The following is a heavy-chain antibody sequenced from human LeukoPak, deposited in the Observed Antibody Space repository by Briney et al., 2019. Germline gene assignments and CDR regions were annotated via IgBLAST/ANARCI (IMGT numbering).Heavy chain of an antibody. CDR3: ARIGWYSSSWYFDY. CDR2: IKHDGSEK. J-gene: IGHJ4*02. D-gene: IGHD6-13*01. V-gene: IGHV3-7*04. Sequence: PGGSLRLSCAASGFTFSSYWMSWVRQAPGKGLEWVANIKHDGSEKYYVDSVKGRFTISSDNAKNSLYLQMNSLRAEDTAVYYCARIGWYSSSWYFDYWGQGILVTVSS. CDR1: GFTFSSYW.